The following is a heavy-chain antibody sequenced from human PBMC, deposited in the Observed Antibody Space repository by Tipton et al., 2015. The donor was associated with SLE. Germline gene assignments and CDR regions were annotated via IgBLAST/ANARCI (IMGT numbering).Heavy chain of an antibody. CDR1: GYSIRSGYY. Sequence: TLSLTCSVSGYSIRSGYYWGWFRQPPGKGLEWIGSIYHSGSTYYNPSLKSRVTMSVDTSKNQFSLNLSSVTAADTAVYYCARVGAASGARYFDPWGQGMLVTVSS. CDR3: ARVGAASGARYFDP. D-gene: IGHD3-16*01. CDR2: IYHSGST. J-gene: IGHJ5*02. V-gene: IGHV4-38-2*02.